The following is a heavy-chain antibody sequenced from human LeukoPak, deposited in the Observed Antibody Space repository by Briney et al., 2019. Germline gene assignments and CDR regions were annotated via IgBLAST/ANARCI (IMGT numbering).Heavy chain of an antibody. CDR3: AGLEGRYSTDWFYFFDY. CDR1: GGSISSLNL. CDR2: MYLGGTT. J-gene: IGHJ4*02. V-gene: IGHV4-4*02. D-gene: IGHD6-19*01. Sequence: PSETLSLTCIVSGGSISSLNLWSWLRQPPGKGLEWIGEMYLGGTTNFNPSLKSRVTILIDKSKNQLSLQLTSVTAADTAVYYCAGLEGRYSTDWFYFFDYWGQGGLVTVSS.